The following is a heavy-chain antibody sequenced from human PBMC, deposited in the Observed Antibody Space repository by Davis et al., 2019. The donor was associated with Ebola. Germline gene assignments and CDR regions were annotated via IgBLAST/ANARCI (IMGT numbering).Heavy chain of an antibody. CDR2: TSHDGSTT. CDR1: GFPFSNYA. Sequence: PGGPLRLSCAASGFPFSNYAMHWVRQAPDKGLEWVAVTSHDGSTTYYEDSVKGRFTISRDNSENVLYLQMDSLRPDDTAIYFCARALHDEVLDYWGQGTPVTVSS. D-gene: IGHD1-1*01. V-gene: IGHV3-30*04. J-gene: IGHJ4*02. CDR3: ARALHDEVLDY.